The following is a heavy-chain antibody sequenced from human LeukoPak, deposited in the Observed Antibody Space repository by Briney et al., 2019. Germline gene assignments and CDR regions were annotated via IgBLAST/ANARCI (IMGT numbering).Heavy chain of an antibody. V-gene: IGHV4-39*02. CDR1: GGSISSSYYY. J-gene: IGHJ3*02. D-gene: IGHD2-2*01. CDR2: IYNSGST. Sequence: SKTLSLTCTVSGGSISSSYYYWGWIRQPPGKGLEWIGSIYNSGSTHYNPSLKSRVTISVDTSRNQFSLKLSSVTAADTAVYYCAREVVPDVIDAFDIWGQGTMVTVSS. CDR3: AREVVPDVIDAFDI.